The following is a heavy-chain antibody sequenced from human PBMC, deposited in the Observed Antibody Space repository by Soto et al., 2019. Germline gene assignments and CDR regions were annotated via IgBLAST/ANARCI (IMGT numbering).Heavy chain of an antibody. D-gene: IGHD3-10*01. V-gene: IGHV4-31*03. CDR1: GGSISSGGYY. Sequence: QVQLQESGPGLVKPSQTLSLTCTVSGGSISSGGYYWSWIRQHPGKGLEWIGYIYYSRSTYYNPSLKRRVTLSVDTSKNQFSLKLSSVTAADTAVYYCASGSGSYYSWFEPWGQGTLVTVSS. CDR3: ASGSGSYYSWFEP. CDR2: IYYSRST. J-gene: IGHJ5*02.